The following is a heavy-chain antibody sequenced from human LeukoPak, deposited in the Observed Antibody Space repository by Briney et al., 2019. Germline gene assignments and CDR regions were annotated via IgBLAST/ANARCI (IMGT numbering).Heavy chain of an antibody. D-gene: IGHD4-17*01. J-gene: IGHJ5*02. CDR2: MNPNSGNT. CDR3: ARFRTVTTTNWFDP. Sequence: GASVKVSCKASGYTFTSYDINWVRQATGQGLEWMGWMNPNSGNTGYAQKFQGRVTITRNTSISTAYMELSSLRSEDTAVYYCARFRTVTTTNWFDPWGQGTLVTVSS. CDR1: GYTFTSYD. V-gene: IGHV1-8*03.